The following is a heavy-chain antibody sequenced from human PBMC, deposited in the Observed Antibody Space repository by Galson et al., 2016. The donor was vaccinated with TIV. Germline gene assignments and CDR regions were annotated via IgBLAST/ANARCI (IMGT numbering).Heavy chain of an antibody. CDR2: MNPSGGGT. Sequence: SVKVSCKASGYTFTRYYIHWVRQAPGQGLEWMGAMNPSGGGTNHAQNFQGRVTLTRDTSTTTVYMELSTLRSEDTAVHYCASGNASRWTFDIGGQGTMVTVSS. J-gene: IGHJ3*02. CDR3: ASGNASRWTFDI. D-gene: IGHD6-13*01. CDR1: GYTFTRYY. V-gene: IGHV1-46*01.